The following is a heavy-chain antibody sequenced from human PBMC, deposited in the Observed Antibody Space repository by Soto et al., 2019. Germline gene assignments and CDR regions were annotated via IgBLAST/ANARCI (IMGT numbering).Heavy chain of an antibody. D-gene: IGHD1-26*01. CDR3: ARGVGATDPLDYYSGMDV. CDR1: GYTFTSYD. J-gene: IGHJ6*02. CDR2: MNPNSGNT. Sequence: QVQLVQSGAEVKKPGASVKVSCKASGYTFTSYDINWVRQATGQGLEWMGWMNPNSGNTGYAQKFQGRVTMTRNTSISTAYMDLSSLRSEDTAVYYCARGVGATDPLDYYSGMDVWGQGTTVTVSS. V-gene: IGHV1-8*01.